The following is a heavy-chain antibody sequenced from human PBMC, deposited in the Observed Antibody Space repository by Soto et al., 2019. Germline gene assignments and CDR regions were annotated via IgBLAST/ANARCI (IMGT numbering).Heavy chain of an antibody. D-gene: IGHD4-17*01. Sequence: PSQTLSLTCAISGDSVSSNSAAWNWIRQSPSRGLEWLGRTYYRSKWYSDYAVSVKSRITINPDTSKNQFSLKLSSVTAADTAVYYCARVAQTTVTPNYYYYYYMDVWGKGTTVTVSS. J-gene: IGHJ6*03. V-gene: IGHV6-1*01. CDR3: ARVAQTTVTPNYYYYYYMDV. CDR2: TYYRSKWYS. CDR1: GDSVSSNSAA.